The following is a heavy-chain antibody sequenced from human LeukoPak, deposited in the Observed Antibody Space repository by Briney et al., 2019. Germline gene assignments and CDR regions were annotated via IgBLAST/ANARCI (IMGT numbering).Heavy chain of an antibody. CDR3: ARHGEADIVVVPAAPDY. V-gene: IGHV4-39*01. CDR2: IYYSGST. CDR1: GGSISSSSYY. J-gene: IGHJ4*02. D-gene: IGHD2-2*01. Sequence: SGTLSLTCTVSGGSISSSSYYWGWIRQPPGKGLEWIGSIYYSGSTYYNPSLKSRVTISVDTSKNQFSLKLSSVTAADTAVYYCARHGEADIVVVPAAPDYWGQGTLVTVSS.